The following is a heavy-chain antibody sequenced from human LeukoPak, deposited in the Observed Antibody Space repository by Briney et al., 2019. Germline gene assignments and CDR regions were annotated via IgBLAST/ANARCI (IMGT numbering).Heavy chain of an antibody. CDR1: GYTFTSYD. CDR2: MNPNSGNT. V-gene: IGHV1-8*03. Sequence: VASVKVSCKASGYTFTSYDINWVRQATGQGLEWMGWMNPNSGNTGYAQKFQGRVTITRNTSISTAYMELSSLRSEDTAVYYCARAFQSRYRSGRYVFGYWGQGTLVTVSS. CDR3: ARAFQSRYRSGRYVFGY. J-gene: IGHJ4*02. D-gene: IGHD6-19*01.